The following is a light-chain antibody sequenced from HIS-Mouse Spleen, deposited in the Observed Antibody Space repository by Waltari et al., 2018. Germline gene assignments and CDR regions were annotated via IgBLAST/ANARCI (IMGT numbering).Light chain of an antibody. CDR1: QSVLYSSNNKNY. Sequence: DIVMTQSPDSLAVSLGERATINCKSSQSVLYSSNNKNYLAWYQQKPGQPPKLLIYWASTRASGVPDRFSGSGSETDFTLTISRLQAEDVAVYYCQQYYSTPYTFGQGTKLEIK. J-gene: IGKJ2*01. CDR3: QQYYSTPYT. CDR2: WAS. V-gene: IGKV4-1*01.